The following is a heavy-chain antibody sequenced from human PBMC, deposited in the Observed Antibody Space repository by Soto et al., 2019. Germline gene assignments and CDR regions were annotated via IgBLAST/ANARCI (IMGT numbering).Heavy chain of an antibody. CDR3: TRVGKFDY. D-gene: IGHD1-26*01. CDR1: GFTFADYT. CDR2: IRSEANGGTT. V-gene: IGHV3-49*04. J-gene: IGHJ4*02. Sequence: EVQLLESGGGLVQPGRSLRLSCTGYGFTFADYTMSWVRQAPGKGLEWVGLIRSEANGGTTHYAASVHGGFIISRDDSRGIAFLQMNNLKSEDTAVYYCTRVGKFDYWGQGTLVTVSS.